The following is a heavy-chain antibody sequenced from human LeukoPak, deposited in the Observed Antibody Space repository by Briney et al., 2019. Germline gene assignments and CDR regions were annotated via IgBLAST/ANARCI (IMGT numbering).Heavy chain of an antibody. V-gene: IGHV3-48*01. CDR2: ISSSSSTI. J-gene: IGHJ4*02. Sequence: GGSLRLSCAASGFTFSSYSMNWVRQAPGKGLERVSYISSSSSTIYYADSVKGRFTISRDNAKNSLYLQTNSLRAEDTAVYYCARDALIGDPESYWGQGTLVTVSS. D-gene: IGHD3-10*01. CDR1: GFTFSSYS. CDR3: ARDALIGDPESY.